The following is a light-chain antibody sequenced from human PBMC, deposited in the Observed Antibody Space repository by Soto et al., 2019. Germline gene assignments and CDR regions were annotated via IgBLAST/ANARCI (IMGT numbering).Light chain of an antibody. CDR3: QQYANSPHT. CDR1: QSVSSSQ. V-gene: IGKV3-20*01. CDR2: GAS. Sequence: EIVLTQSPVTLSLSPGESATLSCRASQSVSSSQEAWYQQKPGQAPRLLIYGASSRATGIPDRFSGVGSETDFTLTINRLEPEDFAVYYCQQYANSPHTFGQGTKLEIK. J-gene: IGKJ2*01.